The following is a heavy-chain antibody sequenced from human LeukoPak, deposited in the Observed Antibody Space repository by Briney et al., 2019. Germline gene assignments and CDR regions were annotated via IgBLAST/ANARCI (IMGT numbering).Heavy chain of an antibody. D-gene: IGHD6-13*01. J-gene: IGHJ4*02. V-gene: IGHV3-7*01. Sequence: PGGSLRLSCTASGFTFGDYAMSWFRQAPGKGLEWVANIKTDGSKKYYVDSVKGRFTISRDNAKNSLSLQMNSLSAEDTAVYYCTRDWGGVAAGIDYWGQGTLVTVSS. CDR2: IKTDGSKK. CDR1: GFTFGDYA. CDR3: TRDWGGVAAGIDY.